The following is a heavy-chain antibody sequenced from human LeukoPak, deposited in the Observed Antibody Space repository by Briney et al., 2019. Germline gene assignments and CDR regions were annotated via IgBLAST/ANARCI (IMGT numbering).Heavy chain of an antibody. CDR1: GDSISSYY. D-gene: IGHD3-10*01. V-gene: IGHV4-59*01. CDR2: IYYSGGT. Sequence: PSETLSLTCTVSGDSISSYYWSWIRQPPGKGLEWIGYIYYSGGTNYNPSLKSRVTISVDTSKNQFSLKLSSVTAADTAVYYCATDNSYGSGSYYTWGQGTLVTVSS. J-gene: IGHJ4*02. CDR3: ATDNSYGSGSYYT.